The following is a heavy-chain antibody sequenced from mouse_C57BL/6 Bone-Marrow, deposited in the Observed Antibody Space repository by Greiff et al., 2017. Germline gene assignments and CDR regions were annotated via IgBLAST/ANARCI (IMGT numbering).Heavy chain of an antibody. J-gene: IGHJ4*01. CDR1: GYTFTSYW. CDR3: AREELGYAMDY. V-gene: IGHV1-59*01. D-gene: IGHD4-1*01. CDR2: IDPSVSYT. Sequence: VQLQQPGAELVRPGTSVKLSCKASGYTFTSYWMHWVKQRPGQGLEWIGVIDPSVSYTNYNQKFKGKATLTVDTSSSTAYMQLSSLTSEDSAVYYCAREELGYAMDYWGQGTSVTVSS.